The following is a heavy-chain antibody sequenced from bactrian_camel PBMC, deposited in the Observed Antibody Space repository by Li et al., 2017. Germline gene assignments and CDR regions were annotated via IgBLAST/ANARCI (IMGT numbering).Heavy chain of an antibody. D-gene: IGHD1*01. CDR2: IAPATGAT. J-gene: IGHJ4*01. V-gene: IGHV3-3*01. Sequence: HVQLVESGGGSVQAGGSLRVSCAASADIYKSYCLGWFRQPPGKEREGVAAIAPATGATFYSDSVKGRFAISKDNAKNILYLEMNSLKSEDTAMYYCAAPRGQTWSCTPTVLALSDTFLFRGQGTQVTVS. CDR3: AAPRGQTWSCTPTVLALSDTFLF. CDR1: ADIYKSYC.